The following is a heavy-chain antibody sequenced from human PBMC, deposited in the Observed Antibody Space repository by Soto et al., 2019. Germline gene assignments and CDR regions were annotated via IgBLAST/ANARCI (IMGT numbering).Heavy chain of an antibody. V-gene: IGHV3-23*01. CDR3: AKDSDYRDRIFWYFDL. Sequence: EVQLLESGGGLVQPGGSLRLSCAASGFTLSAYAMSWVRQAPGKGLEWVSIISRSGASTYYADSVKGRFTISRDNSKNTLCLQMNSLRAEDTAIYCCAKDSDYRDRIFWYFDLWGRGTLVTVSS. D-gene: IGHD2-15*01. CDR1: GFTLSAYA. CDR2: ISRSGAST. J-gene: IGHJ2*01.